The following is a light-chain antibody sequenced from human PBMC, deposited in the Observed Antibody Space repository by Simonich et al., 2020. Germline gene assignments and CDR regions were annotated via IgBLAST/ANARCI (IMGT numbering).Light chain of an antibody. CDR2: DVS. Sequence: QSALTQPASVSGSPGQSITISCTGTSSDVGGYNNVSWYQQHPGKAPKLMFYDVSIRPSGVSKRFSGSKSCNTASLTISGLQAEDEADYYCSSYTSSSSVVFGGGTKLTVL. J-gene: IGLJ2*01. V-gene: IGLV2-14*03. CDR3: SSYTSSSSVV. CDR1: SSDVGGYNN.